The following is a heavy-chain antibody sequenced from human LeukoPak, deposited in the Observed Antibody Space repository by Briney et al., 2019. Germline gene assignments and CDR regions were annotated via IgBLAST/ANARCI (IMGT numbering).Heavy chain of an antibody. CDR1: GYTFTCYY. J-gene: IGHJ5*02. D-gene: IGHD2-2*01. CDR2: INPNSGGT. CDR3: AAFERECSSTSCYAEYWFDP. Sequence: ASVKASRKASGYTFTCYYMHWVRQAPGQGLEWMGWINPNSGGTNYAQKFQGRVTMTRYTSISTAYMELSRLRSDDTAVYYCAAFERECSSTSCYAEYWFDPWGQGTLVTVSS. V-gene: IGHV1-2*02.